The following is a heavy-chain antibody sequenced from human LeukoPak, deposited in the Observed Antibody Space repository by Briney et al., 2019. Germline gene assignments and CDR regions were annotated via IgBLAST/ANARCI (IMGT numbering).Heavy chain of an antibody. D-gene: IGHD2-2*01. V-gene: IGHV1-8*01. CDR3: ARGGVVPAASSRGYYYYYMDV. J-gene: IGHJ6*03. Sequence: ASVKVSCKASGYTFTSYDINWVRQPTGQGLEWMGWMTPNSGNTGYAQKFQGRVTMTRNTSISTAYMELSSLRSEDTAVYYCARGGVVPAASSRGYYYYYMDVWGKGTTVTVSS. CDR2: MTPNSGNT. CDR1: GYTFTSYD.